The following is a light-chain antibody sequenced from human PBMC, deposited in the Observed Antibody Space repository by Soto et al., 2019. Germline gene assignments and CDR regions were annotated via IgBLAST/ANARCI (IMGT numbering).Light chain of an antibody. J-gene: IGLJ1*01. V-gene: IGLV1-44*01. Sequence: QSVLTQPASASGTPGQRVTISCYGSSSNIGSNTVNWYQQLPGTAPKLLIYSNNQRPSGVPDRFSGSKSGTSASLAISGLQSEDEADYYCAAWDDSLNGLYVFGTGTKVTVL. CDR1: SSNIGSNT. CDR3: AAWDDSLNGLYV. CDR2: SNN.